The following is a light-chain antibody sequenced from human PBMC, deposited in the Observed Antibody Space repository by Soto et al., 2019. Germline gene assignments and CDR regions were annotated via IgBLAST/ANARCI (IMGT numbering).Light chain of an antibody. J-gene: IGKJ1*01. CDR1: QSISNL. CDR3: HQYYSYPWM. Sequence: DIQMTQSPSTLSASVGDRITITCLASQSISNLVAWYQQKPGKAPFLLIYKASSLQSGVPSWCSGSASGTDFTLTISSLQPDGFASYYGHQYYSYPWMFGQGTKVEIK. CDR2: KAS. V-gene: IGKV1-5*03.